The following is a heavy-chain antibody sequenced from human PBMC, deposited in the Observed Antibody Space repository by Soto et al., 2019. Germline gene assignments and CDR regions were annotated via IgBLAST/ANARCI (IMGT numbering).Heavy chain of an antibody. J-gene: IGHJ4*02. CDR2: IIPIFGTA. CDR1: GGTLSSYA. Sequence: WASVKVSCKASGGTLSSYAISWVRQAPGQGLEWMGGIIPIFGTANYAQKFQGRVTITADESTSTAYMELSSLRSEDTAVYYCARRILTGRYYFDYWGQGTLVTVSS. V-gene: IGHV1-69*13. D-gene: IGHD3-9*01. CDR3: ARRILTGRYYFDY.